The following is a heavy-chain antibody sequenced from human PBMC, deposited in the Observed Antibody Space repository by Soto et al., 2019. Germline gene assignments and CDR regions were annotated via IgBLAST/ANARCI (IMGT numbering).Heavy chain of an antibody. CDR1: GFTFSSYG. D-gene: IGHD3-10*01. CDR3: AKEHGSGSYYYGMDV. CDR2: ISYDGSNK. V-gene: IGHV3-30*18. Sequence: QVQLVESGGGVVQPGRSLRLSCAASGFTFSSYGMHWVRQAPGKGLEWVAVISYDGSNKYYADSVKGRFTISRDNSKNTLYLQMNSLRAEDTAVYYCAKEHGSGSYYYGMDVWGQGTTVTVSS. J-gene: IGHJ6*02.